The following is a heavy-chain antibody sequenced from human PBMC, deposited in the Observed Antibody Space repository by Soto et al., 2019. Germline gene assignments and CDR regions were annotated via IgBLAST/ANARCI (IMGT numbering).Heavy chain of an antibody. V-gene: IGHV3-48*01. Sequence: EVQLVESGGGLVQPGASLRLSCAASGLTFSSYSMNWVRQAPGKGLEWVSYISSSRSTIYYADSVKGRFTISRDNAKNSLYLQMNGLRGEDRDVYYWARDCPGSSTTCYGNEWFDSWGQGTLVTVSS. J-gene: IGHJ5*01. D-gene: IGHD2-2*01. CDR1: GLTFSSYS. CDR3: ARDCPGSSTTCYGNEWFDS. CDR2: ISSSRSTI.